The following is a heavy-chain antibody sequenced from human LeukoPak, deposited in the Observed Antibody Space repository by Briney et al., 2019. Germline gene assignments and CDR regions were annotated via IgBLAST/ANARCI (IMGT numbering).Heavy chain of an antibody. Sequence: SETLSLTCTVSGGSISSYYWSWIRQPPGKGLEWIGYIYYSGSTNYNPSLKSRVTISVDTSKNQFSLKLSSVTSADTAVYYCARERHSSGYYYLYRPDAFDIWGQGTMVTVSS. D-gene: IGHD3-22*01. J-gene: IGHJ3*02. V-gene: IGHV4-59*01. CDR3: ARERHSSGYYYLYRPDAFDI. CDR1: GGSISSYY. CDR2: IYYSGST.